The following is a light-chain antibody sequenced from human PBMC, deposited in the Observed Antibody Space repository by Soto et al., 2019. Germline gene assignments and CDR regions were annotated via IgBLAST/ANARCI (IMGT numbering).Light chain of an antibody. CDR2: GAS. J-gene: IGKJ4*01. CDR1: QSVSSN. CDR3: QQYNNWLMLT. Sequence: EIVMTQSPATLSVSPGDRATLSCRASQSVSSNLAWYQQKPGQAPRLLIYGASTRSTGIPARFSGSGSGTEFTLTISSLQSEDFAVYYCQQYNNWLMLTFGGGTKVEIK. V-gene: IGKV3-15*01.